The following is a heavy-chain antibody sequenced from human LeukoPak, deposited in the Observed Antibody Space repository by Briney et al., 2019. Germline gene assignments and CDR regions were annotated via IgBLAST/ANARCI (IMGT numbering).Heavy chain of an antibody. CDR2: ISPLLGAS. V-gene: IGHV1-69*01. CDR3: ATYDVLTGFEY. CDR1: GGTFSDYV. D-gene: IGHD3-9*01. Sequence: SSVKVSCKASGGTFSDYVISWVRQAPGQGLNWMGGISPLLGASKHTQNFHGRVTITADESTTTAYMELSDLRSADTAVYYCATYDVLTGFEYWGQGTLVTVSS. J-gene: IGHJ4*02.